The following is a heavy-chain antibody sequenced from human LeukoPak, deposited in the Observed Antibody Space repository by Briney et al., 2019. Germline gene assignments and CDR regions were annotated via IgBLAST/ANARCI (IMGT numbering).Heavy chain of an antibody. CDR3: AREGGFYRPLDY. CDR2: VHLDGRT. V-gene: IGHV4-59*12. J-gene: IGHJ4*02. CDR1: GSSLSNYY. Sequence: PSETLSLTCTVSGSSLSNYYWSWIRQPPGKGLEWIGEVHLDGRTNFNPSLKSRLTMSVDLSENHVSLKLTSVTAADTAVYYCAREGGFYRPLDYSGQGTLVTVSS. D-gene: IGHD6-25*01.